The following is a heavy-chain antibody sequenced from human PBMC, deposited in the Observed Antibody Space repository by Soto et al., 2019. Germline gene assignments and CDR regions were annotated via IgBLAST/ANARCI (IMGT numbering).Heavy chain of an antibody. J-gene: IGHJ6*02. CDR1: GGTFSDHA. CDR3: ARDVQVNYFDYTYHYYAMDV. V-gene: IGHV1-69*13. D-gene: IGHD3-16*01. CDR2: INPFFKGT. Sequence: GASVKVSCKAFGGTFSDHAVSWVRQAPGQGLEWMGVINPFFKGTKYAQKFQGRLTITADDSTSTAYMDLYSLISEDTAVYYCARDVQVNYFDYTYHYYAMDVWGQGTTVTVSS.